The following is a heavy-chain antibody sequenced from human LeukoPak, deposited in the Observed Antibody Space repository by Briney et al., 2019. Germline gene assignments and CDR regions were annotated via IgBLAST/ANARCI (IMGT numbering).Heavy chain of an antibody. CDR2: IYYSGRT. V-gene: IGHV4-39*01. J-gene: IGHJ1*01. D-gene: IGHD3-22*01. CDR3: ARRRYYDGSGYLE. Sequence: SETLCLTCSVSGDSVSRSDSYWDWIRQPPGKGLEWIGTIYYSGRTYYSPSLKSRVTMSVDPSNNQFSLNLRSVTAADTALYYCARRRYYDGSGYLEWGQGTLLSVSS. CDR1: GDSVSRSDSY.